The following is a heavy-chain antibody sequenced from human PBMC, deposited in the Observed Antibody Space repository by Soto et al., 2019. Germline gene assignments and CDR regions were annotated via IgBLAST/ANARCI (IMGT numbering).Heavy chain of an antibody. CDR1: GFTVSSNY. Sequence: EVQLVESGGGLIQPGGSLRLSCAASGFTVSSNYMSWVRQAPGKGLEWVSLLYSGGSTYYADSVKGRFTISRDNSKNTVYLQINSLRAEDTAVYYCAREGEGAPPRFFYGMDVWGQGTTVTVSS. J-gene: IGHJ6*02. CDR3: AREGEGAPPRFFYGMDV. CDR2: LYSGGST. D-gene: IGHD1-26*01. V-gene: IGHV3-53*01.